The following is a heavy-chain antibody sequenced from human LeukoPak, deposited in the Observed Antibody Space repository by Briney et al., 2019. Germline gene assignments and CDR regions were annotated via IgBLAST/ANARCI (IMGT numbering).Heavy chain of an antibody. Sequence: GGSLRLSCAASGFSFSDYYMSWIRQAPGKGLEWVSYISSFGSTIYYADSVKGRFTISRDNAKNSLYLQMNSLRAEDTAIYYCTRVGYIDEGIDYWGQGTLVTVSS. CDR1: GFSFSDYY. J-gene: IGHJ4*02. D-gene: IGHD5-24*01. CDR2: ISSFGSTI. V-gene: IGHV3-11*04. CDR3: TRVGYIDEGIDY.